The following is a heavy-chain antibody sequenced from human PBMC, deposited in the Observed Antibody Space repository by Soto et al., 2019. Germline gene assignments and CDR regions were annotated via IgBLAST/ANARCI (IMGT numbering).Heavy chain of an antibody. D-gene: IGHD1-1*01. CDR2: ISSGSTTI. J-gene: IGHJ6*02. CDR1: GFSFSTST. Sequence: GGSLRLSCAASGFSFSTSTRNWVRQAPGKGLEWVSYISSGSTTIYYADSVKGRFTISRDNGKNSLYLQMNSLRDEDTAVYYCARVRRNDASDYYGMDVWGQGTTVTVS. CDR3: ARVRRNDASDYYGMDV. V-gene: IGHV3-48*02.